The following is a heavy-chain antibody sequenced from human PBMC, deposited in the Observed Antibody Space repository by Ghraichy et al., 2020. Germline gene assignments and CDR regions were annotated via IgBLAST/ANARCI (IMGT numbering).Heavy chain of an antibody. CDR1: GGSISSYY. CDR2: IYTSGST. J-gene: IGHJ6*03. D-gene: IGHD6-6*01. CDR3: ARDSFLHKQLGHYYYMDV. V-gene: IGHV4-4*07. Sequence: SETLSLTCTVSGGSISSYYWSWIRQPAGKGLEWIGRIYTSGSTNYNPSLKSRVTMSVDTSKNQFSLKLSSVTAADTAVYYCARDSFLHKQLGHYYYMDVWGKGTTVTVSS.